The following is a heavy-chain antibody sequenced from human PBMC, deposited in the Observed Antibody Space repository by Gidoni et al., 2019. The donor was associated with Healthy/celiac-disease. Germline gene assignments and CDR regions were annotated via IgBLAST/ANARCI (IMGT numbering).Heavy chain of an antibody. CDR2: ISSSGSTI. V-gene: IGHV3-48*03. D-gene: IGHD1-26*01. Sequence: EVQLVESGGGLVVTGGSLRLSCAASGFSFRSYEMNWVRQAPGKGLDWVSDISSSGSTIYYADSVKGRFTISRDNAKNSLYLQMNSLRAEDTAVYYCARVLGGSFTVGYWGQGTLVTVSS. CDR3: ARVLGGSFTVGY. CDR1: GFSFRSYE. J-gene: IGHJ4*02.